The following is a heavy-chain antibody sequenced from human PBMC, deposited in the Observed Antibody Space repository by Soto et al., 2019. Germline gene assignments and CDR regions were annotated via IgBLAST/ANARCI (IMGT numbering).Heavy chain of an antibody. Sequence: GESLKISCAASGFTFSSYWMSWVRQAPGKGLEWVANIKQDGSEKYYVDSVKGRFTISRDNAKNSLYLQMNSLRAEDTAVYYCARNIAEAGPSFDYWGQGTLVTVSS. CDR1: GFTFSSYW. V-gene: IGHV3-7*03. CDR3: ARNIAEAGPSFDY. D-gene: IGHD6-19*01. CDR2: IKQDGSEK. J-gene: IGHJ4*02.